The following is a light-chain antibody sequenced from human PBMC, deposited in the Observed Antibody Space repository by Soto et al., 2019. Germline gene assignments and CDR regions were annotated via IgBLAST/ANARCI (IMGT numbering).Light chain of an antibody. CDR2: ADT. CDR1: SSNIESYNF. CDR3: CSYAGDGTASFV. Sequence: QSVLTQPASLSGTPGQSITLSCTGSSSNIESYNFVSWNQKLPKKAPKFIVYADTKRPSGVSDRFSGSKSGNTASLTISGLQAEDEADYYCCSYAGDGTASFVFGTGTK. J-gene: IGLJ1*01. V-gene: IGLV2-23*01.